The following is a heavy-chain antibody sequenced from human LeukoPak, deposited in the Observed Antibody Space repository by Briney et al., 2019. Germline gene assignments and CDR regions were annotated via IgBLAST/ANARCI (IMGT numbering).Heavy chain of an antibody. D-gene: IGHD3-10*02. CDR3: AELGITMIGGV. Sequence: HTGGSLRLSCAASGFTFSRYEMNWVRQAPGKGLEWVSYISSSGSTTYYADSVKGRFTISRDNAKNPLYLQMNSLRAEDTAVYYCAELGITMIGGVWGKGTTVTISS. CDR2: ISSSGSTT. V-gene: IGHV3-48*03. J-gene: IGHJ6*04. CDR1: GFTFSRYE.